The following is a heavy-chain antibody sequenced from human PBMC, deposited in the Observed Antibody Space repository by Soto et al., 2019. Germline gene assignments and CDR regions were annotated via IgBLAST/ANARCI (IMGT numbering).Heavy chain of an antibody. V-gene: IGHV4-39*01. CDR2: MYYSGST. Sequence: SETLSLTCTVSGGSISSSSYYWGWIRQPPGKGLEWMGSMYYSGSTYYNPSLKSRVTISVDTSKNQFSLKLSSVTAADTAVYYCSLAVAGPYYFDYWGQGTLVTVSS. CDR3: SLAVAGPYYFDY. CDR1: GGSISSSSYY. D-gene: IGHD6-19*01. J-gene: IGHJ4*02.